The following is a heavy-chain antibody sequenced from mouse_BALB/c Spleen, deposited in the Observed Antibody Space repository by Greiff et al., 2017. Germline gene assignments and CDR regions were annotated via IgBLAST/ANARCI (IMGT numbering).Heavy chain of an antibody. CDR2: ISSGGSYT. J-gene: IGHJ3*01. Sequence: EVKVVESGGGLVKPGGSLKLSCAASGFTFSSYTMSWVRQTPEKRLEWVATISSGGSYTYYPDSVKGRFTISRDNAKNTLYLQMSSLKSEDTAMYYCTREEDTTATAWFAYWGQGTLVTVSA. CDR1: GFTFSSYT. V-gene: IGHV5-6-4*01. CDR3: TREEDTTATAWFAY. D-gene: IGHD1-2*01.